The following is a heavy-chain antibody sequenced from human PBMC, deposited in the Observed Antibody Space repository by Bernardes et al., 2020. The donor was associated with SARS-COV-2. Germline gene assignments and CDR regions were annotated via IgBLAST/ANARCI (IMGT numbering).Heavy chain of an antibody. V-gene: IGHV3-23*01. Sequence: GSLRLSCAASGFTFSNYAMSWVRQAPGKGLEWVSDISGPGRTYYADSVKGRFTISRDNSKNTLYLQMNSLRAEDTAVYYCASPRNPYYYDSSGPFDYWGQGTLVTVSS. CDR2: ISGPGRT. D-gene: IGHD3-22*01. CDR3: ASPRNPYYYDSSGPFDY. CDR1: GFTFSNYA. J-gene: IGHJ4*02.